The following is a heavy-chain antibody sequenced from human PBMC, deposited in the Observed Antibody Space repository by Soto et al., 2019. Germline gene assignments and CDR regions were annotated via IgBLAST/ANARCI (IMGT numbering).Heavy chain of an antibody. Sequence: GGSLLISCAASVFTFSSYEMNWVRQAPGKGLEPVSYISSSRSTIYYADSVKGRFTISRDSAKNSLYLQMNSLRAEDTAVYYCARGGRNYYDSRDTYYGMDVWGQGTTFTVSS. V-gene: IGHV3-48*03. CDR3: ARGGRNYYDSRDTYYGMDV. D-gene: IGHD3-22*01. J-gene: IGHJ6*02. CDR1: VFTFSSYE. CDR2: ISSSRSTI.